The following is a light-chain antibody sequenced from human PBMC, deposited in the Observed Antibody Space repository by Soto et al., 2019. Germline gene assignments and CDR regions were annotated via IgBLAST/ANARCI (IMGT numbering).Light chain of an antibody. CDR1: QSLVHSNGYNY. V-gene: IGKV2-28*01. CDR2: MGS. J-gene: IGKJ1*01. Sequence: DIVMTQSPLSLPVTPGEPASISCRSSQSLVHSNGYNYLDWYLQKPGQSPQVLIYMGSNRASGVPARFSGSGSGTDFTLKISRVEAEDVEVYYCMQTLQSRTFGQGTKVEI. CDR3: MQTLQSRT.